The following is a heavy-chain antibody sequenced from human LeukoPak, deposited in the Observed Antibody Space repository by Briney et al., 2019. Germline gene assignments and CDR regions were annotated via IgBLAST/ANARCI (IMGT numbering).Heavy chain of an antibody. CDR2: IGIRGDT. D-gene: IGHD6-19*01. CDR3: ARGGIQVSGIDEFDY. V-gene: IGHV3-13*01. J-gene: IGHJ4*02. Sequence: GGSLRLSCAASGFTFIDYDMHWVRQVIGKGLEWVSAIGIRGDTHYSGSVKGRFTISRENAESSLYLQMNSLRAEDTAVYYCARGGIQVSGIDEFDYWGQGTLVTVPS. CDR1: GFTFIDYD.